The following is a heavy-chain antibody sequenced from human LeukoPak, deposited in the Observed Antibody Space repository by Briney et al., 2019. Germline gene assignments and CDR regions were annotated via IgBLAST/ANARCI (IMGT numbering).Heavy chain of an antibody. D-gene: IGHD5-18*01. V-gene: IGHV3-48*03. CDR1: GFTFSSYE. CDR2: ISSSGGNI. CDR3: ARDHNPAMDEY. Sequence: GGSLRLSCAACGFTFSSYEMNWVRQAPGKGLEWVSYISSSGGNIYYADSVKGRFHISRDNDKNSLHLQMHSLRAEGTDIYFCARDHNPAMDEYWGQGTLVTVPS. J-gene: IGHJ4*02.